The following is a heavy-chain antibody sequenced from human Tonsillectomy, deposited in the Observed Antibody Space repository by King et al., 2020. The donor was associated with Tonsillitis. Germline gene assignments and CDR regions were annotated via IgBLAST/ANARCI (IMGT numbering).Heavy chain of an antibody. V-gene: IGHV3-30*18. CDR3: AKELGQVVVVPYGMDV. J-gene: IGHJ6*02. Sequence: VQLVESGGGVVQPGRSLRLSCAASGFTFSSYGMHWVRQAPGKGLEWVAVISYDGSNKYYADSVKGRFTISRANSKNTLYLQMNSLRAEDTAVYYCAKELGQVVVVPYGMDVWGQGTTVTVSS. CDR1: GFTFSSYG. CDR2: ISYDGSNK. D-gene: IGHD2-2*01.